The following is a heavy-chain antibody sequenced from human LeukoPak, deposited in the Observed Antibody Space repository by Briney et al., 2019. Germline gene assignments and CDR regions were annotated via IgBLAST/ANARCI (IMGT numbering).Heavy chain of an antibody. J-gene: IGHJ6*03. D-gene: IGHD3-10*01. CDR2: INPNSGGT. CDR3: ARETRYGSGSYSHYYYYYYMDV. V-gene: IGHV1-2*02. CDR1: GYTFTDYY. Sequence: ASVKVSCKASGYTFTDYYMHWVRQAPGQGLEWMGWINPNSGGTNYAQKFQGRVTMTRDTSISTAYMELSRLRSDDTAVYYCARETRYGSGSYSHYYYYYYMDVWGKGTTVTISS.